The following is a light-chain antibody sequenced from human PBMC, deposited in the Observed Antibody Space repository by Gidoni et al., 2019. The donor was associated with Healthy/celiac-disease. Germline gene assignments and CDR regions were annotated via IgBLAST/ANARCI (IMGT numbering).Light chain of an antibody. CDR3: QSYDSSLSGVV. CDR2: GNN. J-gene: IGLJ2*01. V-gene: IGLV1-40*01. Sequence: QSVLTQPPSVSAAPGQRVTISCTGSSSNIGSGYDVHWYQHLPGTAPKLLIYGNNNRPSGVPDRFSGSKSGTSASLAITGLQAEDEGDFYCQSYDSSLSGVVFGGGTKLTVL. CDR1: SSNIGSGYD.